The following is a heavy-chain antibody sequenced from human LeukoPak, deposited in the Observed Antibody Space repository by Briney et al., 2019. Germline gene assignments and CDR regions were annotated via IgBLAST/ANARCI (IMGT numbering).Heavy chain of an antibody. J-gene: IGHJ3*02. V-gene: IGHV3-66*02. CDR2: IYSGGST. D-gene: IGHD3-22*01. CDR1: GFSVSGYW. Sequence: PGGSLRLSCAVSGFSVSGYWMTWVRQAPGKGLEWVSVIYSGGSTYYADSVKGRFTISRDNSKNTLYLQMNSLRAEDTAVYYCAREQDTYYYDSSNPTSDSGAFDIWGQGTMVTVSS. CDR3: AREQDTYYYDSSNPTSDSGAFDI.